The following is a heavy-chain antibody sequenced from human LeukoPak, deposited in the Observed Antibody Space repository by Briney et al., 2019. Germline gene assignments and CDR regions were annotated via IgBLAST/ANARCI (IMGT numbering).Heavy chain of an antibody. CDR3: ARALTALSFHSPDYFDY. V-gene: IGHV3-11*01. Sequence: GGSLRLSCAASGFAFSDYCMSWIRQAPGKGLEWLSYISSSGSTIYYADSVKGRFTISRDNAKNSLYLQMNSLRAEDTAVYYCARALTALSFHSPDYFDYWGQGTLVTVSS. CDR1: GFAFSDYC. J-gene: IGHJ4*02. D-gene: IGHD2-8*01. CDR2: ISSSGSTI.